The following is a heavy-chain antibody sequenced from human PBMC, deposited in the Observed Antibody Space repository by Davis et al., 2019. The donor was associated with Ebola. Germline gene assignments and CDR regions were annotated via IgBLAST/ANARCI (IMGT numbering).Heavy chain of an antibody. CDR1: RGTFSSYA. V-gene: IGHV1-46*01. CDR2: INPSGGST. CDR3: ARAQFPTTSDH. J-gene: IGHJ4*02. D-gene: IGHD1-1*01. Sequence: AASVKVSCKTSRGTFSSYAYSWVRQAPGQGLEWMGIINPSGGSTSYAQKFQGRVTMTRDTSTSTAYMEVGSLRSDDTAVYYCARAQFPTTSDHWGQGTLVTVSS.